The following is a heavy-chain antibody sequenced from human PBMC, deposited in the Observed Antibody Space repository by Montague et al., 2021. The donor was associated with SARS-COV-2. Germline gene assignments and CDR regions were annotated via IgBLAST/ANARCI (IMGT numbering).Heavy chain of an antibody. CDR3: ARAKGSRYYYDSSGYYRDRGYYYYYYGMDV. CDR2: IYTSGST. D-gene: IGHD3-22*01. CDR1: GGSISSGSYY. Sequence: TLSLTCTVSGGSISSGSYYWSWIRQPAGKGLEWIGRIYTSGSTNYNPSLKSRVTISVDTSKNQFSLKLSSVTAADTAVYYCARAKGSRYYYDSSGYYRDRGYYYYYYGMDVWSQGTTVTVSS. J-gene: IGHJ6*02. V-gene: IGHV4-61*02.